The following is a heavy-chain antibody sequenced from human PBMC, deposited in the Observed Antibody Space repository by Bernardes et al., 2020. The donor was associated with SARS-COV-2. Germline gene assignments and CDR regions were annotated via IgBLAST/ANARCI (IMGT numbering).Heavy chain of an antibody. Sequence: GGSLRLSCVASEFIISNYWMHWVRQAPGKGLVWVSRISPDGNTRDYADSVKGRFTISRDNVKNTLYLQMSSLRAEDTSLYFCVRGVSGHYGLFDCWGQGTLVTVSS. CDR1: EFIISNYW. J-gene: IGHJ4*02. CDR2: ISPDGNTR. V-gene: IGHV3-74*01. CDR3: VRGVSGHYGLFDC. D-gene: IGHD4-17*01.